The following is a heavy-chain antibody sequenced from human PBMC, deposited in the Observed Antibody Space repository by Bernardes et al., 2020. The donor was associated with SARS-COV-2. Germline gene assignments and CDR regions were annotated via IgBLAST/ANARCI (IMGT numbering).Heavy chain of an antibody. CDR1: GYTFTGYY. CDR3: ARPRRQWLVEGDYYYGMDV. D-gene: IGHD6-19*01. V-gene: IGHV1-2*02. Sequence: ASVKVSCKASGYTFTGYYMHWVRQAPGQGLEWMGWINPNSGGTNYAQKFQDRVTMTRDTSISTAYMELSRLRSDDTAVYYCARPRRQWLVEGDYYYGMDVWGQGTTVTVSS. J-gene: IGHJ6*02. CDR2: INPNSGGT.